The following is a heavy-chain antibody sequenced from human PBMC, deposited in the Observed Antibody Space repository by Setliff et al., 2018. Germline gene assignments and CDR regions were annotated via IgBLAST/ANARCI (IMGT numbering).Heavy chain of an antibody. D-gene: IGHD2-21*02. V-gene: IGHV4-38-2*02. CDR1: GYSISSGYI. Sequence: PSETLSLTCTVSGYSISSGYIWGWIRQPPGKGLEWVGNIGHTGSINYNPSLKSRLTISRDTSKNQVSLKLNSVTATDRAVYYCARDLGHGGDSDYWGQGILVTVSS. CDR3: ARDLGHGGDSDY. J-gene: IGHJ4*02. CDR2: IGHTGSI.